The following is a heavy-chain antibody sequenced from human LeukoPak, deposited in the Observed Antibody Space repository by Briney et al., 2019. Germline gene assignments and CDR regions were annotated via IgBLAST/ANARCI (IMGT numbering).Heavy chain of an antibody. Sequence: GGSLRLSCAASGFTFSSYAMHWVRQAPGKGLEWVAVISYDGSNKYYADPVKGRFTISRDNSKNTLYLQMNSLRAEDTAVYYCARARCSGGSRYSPYYYYYYGMDVWGKGTTVTVSS. D-gene: IGHD2-15*01. V-gene: IGHV3-30*04. CDR1: GFTFSSYA. CDR3: ARARCSGGSRYSPYYYYYYGMDV. CDR2: ISYDGSNK. J-gene: IGHJ6*04.